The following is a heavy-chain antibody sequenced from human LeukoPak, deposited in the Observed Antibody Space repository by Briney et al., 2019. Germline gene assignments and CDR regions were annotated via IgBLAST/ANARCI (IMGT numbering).Heavy chain of an antibody. CDR3: AKYVGFGELSHFDY. Sequence: GGSLRLSCAASGFTFNSYAMSWVRQAPGKGLEWVSAISGSGGSTYYADSVKGRFTISRDNSKNTLYLQMNSLRAEDTAVYYCAKYVGFGELSHFDYWGQGTLVTVSS. CDR2: ISGSGGST. J-gene: IGHJ4*02. CDR1: GFTFNSYA. V-gene: IGHV3-23*01. D-gene: IGHD3-10*01.